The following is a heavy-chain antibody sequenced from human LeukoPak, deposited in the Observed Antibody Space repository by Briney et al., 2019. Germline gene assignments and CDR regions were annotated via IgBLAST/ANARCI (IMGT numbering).Heavy chain of an antibody. CDR3: ANRRSGYLSLPGY. J-gene: IGHJ4*02. CDR1: GFTFSSYG. D-gene: IGHD3-3*01. Sequence: PGRSLRLSCAASGFTFSSYGMHWVRQAPGKGLEWVAVISYDGNNKYYADSVKGRFTISRDNSKNTLYLQMNSLRAEDTAVYYCANRRSGYLSLPGYWGQGTLVTVSS. CDR2: ISYDGNNK. V-gene: IGHV3-30*18.